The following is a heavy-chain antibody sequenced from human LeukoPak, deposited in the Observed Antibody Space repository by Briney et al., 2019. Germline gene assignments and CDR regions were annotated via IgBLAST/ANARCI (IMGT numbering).Heavy chain of an antibody. Sequence: PGGSLRLSCAASGFTSSSYRMNWVRQAPAKGLEWVQSISSSSTYIYYAYSVKGRFTISRDNAKNSLYLQMNSLRAEDTAVYYCARDTREYYWGQGTLVTVSS. CDR1: GFTSSSYR. CDR3: ARDTREYY. J-gene: IGHJ4*02. V-gene: IGHV3-21*01. CDR2: ISSSSTYI. D-gene: IGHD3-10*01.